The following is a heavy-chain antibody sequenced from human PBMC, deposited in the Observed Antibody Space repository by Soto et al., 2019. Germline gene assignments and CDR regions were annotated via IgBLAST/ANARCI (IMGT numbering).Heavy chain of an antibody. J-gene: IGHJ2*01. CDR3: AREGRYFDL. Sequence: QVQLQQWGAGLLKPSETLSLTCAVYGGSFTNYYWSWIRQPPGKGLEWIGEINHSGSTNYNPSLKSRVTISVDTSKNQFSLKLSSVTAADTAVYYCAREGRYFDLWGRGTLVTASS. CDR1: GGSFTNYY. V-gene: IGHV4-34*01. CDR2: INHSGST.